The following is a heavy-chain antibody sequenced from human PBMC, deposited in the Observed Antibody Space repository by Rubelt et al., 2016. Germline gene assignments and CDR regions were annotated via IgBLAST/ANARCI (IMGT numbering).Heavy chain of an antibody. D-gene: IGHD1-26*01. Sequence: QVQLQQWGAGLLKPSETLSLTCAVYGGSVSGYYWSWIRQPPGKGLDWVASIYDSGSAYYNPSLKSRVTISRDTSKNQFSLNLRSVTATDTAVYYCASRQLGGDAFDIWGQGTMVTVSS. CDR3: ASRQLGGDAFDI. V-gene: IGHV4-34*01. CDR1: GGSVSGYY. CDR2: IYDSGSA. J-gene: IGHJ3*02.